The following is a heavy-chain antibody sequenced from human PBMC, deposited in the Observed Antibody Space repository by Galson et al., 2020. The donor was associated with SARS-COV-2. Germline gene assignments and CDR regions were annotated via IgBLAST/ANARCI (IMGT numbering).Heavy chain of an antibody. D-gene: IGHD5-12*01. J-gene: IGHJ5*02. Sequence: GESLKISCKGSGYSFTSYWNGWVRQMPGKGLEWMGIIYPGDSDTRYSPSFQGQVTISADKSISTAYLQWSSLKASDTAMYYCARSFYSGYDFPDLGWFDPWGQGTLVTVSS. CDR3: ARSFYSGYDFPDLGWFDP. CDR1: GYSFTSYW. V-gene: IGHV5-51*01. CDR2: IYPGDSDT.